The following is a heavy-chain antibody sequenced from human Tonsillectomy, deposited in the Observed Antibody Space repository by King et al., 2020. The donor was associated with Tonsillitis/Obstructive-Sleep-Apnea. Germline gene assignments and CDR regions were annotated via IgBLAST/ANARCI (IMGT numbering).Heavy chain of an antibody. D-gene: IGHD2/OR15-2a*01. CDR2: IYYSGST. Sequence: LQLQESGPGLVKPSQTLSLTCTVSGGSISSGGYYWNWIRQHPGKGLEWIGYIYYSGSTYYNPSLKSRVTISVDTSKNQFSLKLSSVTAADTAVYYCGRDPGGGTTNFDYLGQGTLVTVSS. V-gene: IGHV4-31*03. CDR1: GGSISSGGYY. CDR3: GRDPGGGTTNFDY. J-gene: IGHJ4*02.